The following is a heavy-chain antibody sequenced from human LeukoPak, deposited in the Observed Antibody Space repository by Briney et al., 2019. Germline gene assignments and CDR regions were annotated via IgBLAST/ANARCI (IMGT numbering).Heavy chain of an antibody. CDR3: AKDLKYYGSGSYNY. D-gene: IGHD3-10*01. CDR2: IRYDGSNT. CDR1: GFIFSSYG. J-gene: IGHJ4*02. Sequence: QPGGSLRLSCAASGFIFSSYGMHWVRQAPGKGLEWVAFIRYDGSNTYYADSVKGRFTISRDNSKNTLYVQMNSLRVEDTAVYYCAKDLKYYGSGSYNYWGQGTLVTVSS. V-gene: IGHV3-30*02.